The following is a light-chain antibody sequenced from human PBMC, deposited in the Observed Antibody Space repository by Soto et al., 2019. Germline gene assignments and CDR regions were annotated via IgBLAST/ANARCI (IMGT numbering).Light chain of an antibody. CDR3: QQYYSYPQT. CDR1: QGISSY. CDR2: AAS. J-gene: IGKJ1*01. V-gene: IGKV1-8*01. Sequence: AILMTHSPSSFSASTGDRVTITCRASQGISSYLAWYQQKPGKAPKLLIYAASTLQSGVPSRFSGSGSGTDFTLTISCLQSEDFATYYCQQYYSYPQTFGQGTKVDIK.